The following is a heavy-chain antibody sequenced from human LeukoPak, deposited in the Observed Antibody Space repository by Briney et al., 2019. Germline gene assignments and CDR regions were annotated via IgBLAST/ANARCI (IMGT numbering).Heavy chain of an antibody. CDR3: ARGLLEWLRLETYYFDY. J-gene: IGHJ4*02. Sequence: GGSLRLSCAASGFTFSSYWMTWVRQAPGKGLEWVANIKTDGSQKYYVDSVKGRFSISRDNAKNSLYLQMNSLRVDDTAIYYCARGLLEWLRLETYYFDYWGQGTLVTVSS. CDR1: GFTFSSYW. V-gene: IGHV3-7*01. CDR2: IKTDGSQK. D-gene: IGHD5-18*01.